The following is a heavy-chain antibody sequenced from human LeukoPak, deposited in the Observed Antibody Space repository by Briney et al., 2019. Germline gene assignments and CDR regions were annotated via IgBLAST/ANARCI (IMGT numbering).Heavy chain of an antibody. CDR1: GFTFSSYS. D-gene: IGHD6-13*01. CDR3: ARLPGYSSSWYSSIDY. V-gene: IGHV3-48*04. Sequence: GGSLRLSCAASGFTFSSYSMNWVRQAPGQGLEWVSYISSSSSTIYYADSVKGRFTISRDNAKNSLYLQMNSLRAEDTAVYYCARLPGYSSSWYSSIDYWGQGTLVTVSS. CDR2: ISSSSSTI. J-gene: IGHJ4*02.